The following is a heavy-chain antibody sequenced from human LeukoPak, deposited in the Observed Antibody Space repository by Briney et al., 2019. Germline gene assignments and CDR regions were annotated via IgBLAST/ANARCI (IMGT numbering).Heavy chain of an antibody. Sequence: ASVKVSCKASGYTFTGYYMHWVRQAPGQGLEWMGWINPNSGGTNYAQKFQGWVTVTRDTSISTAYMELSRLRSDDTAVYYCAREYTMVRGVVDYYYYYGMDVWGQGTTVTVSS. CDR2: INPNSGGT. CDR1: GYTFTGYY. V-gene: IGHV1-2*04. CDR3: AREYTMVRGVVDYYYYYGMDV. D-gene: IGHD3-10*01. J-gene: IGHJ6*02.